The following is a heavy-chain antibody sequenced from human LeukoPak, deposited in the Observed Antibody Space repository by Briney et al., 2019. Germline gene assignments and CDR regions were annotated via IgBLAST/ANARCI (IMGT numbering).Heavy chain of an antibody. CDR1: AASISKYY. CDR2: IYYSGTT. V-gene: IGHV4-59*01. CDR3: ARQVYKYCGGDCYYYYFDY. Sequence: SETLSLTCTVSAASISKYYWSWIRQPPGKGLEWIGHIYYSGTTNYNPSLESRVTITVDTSNNQFSLKLTSVTAADTAVYYCARQVYKYCGGDCYYYYFDYWGQGTLVTVSS. D-gene: IGHD2-21*02. J-gene: IGHJ4*02.